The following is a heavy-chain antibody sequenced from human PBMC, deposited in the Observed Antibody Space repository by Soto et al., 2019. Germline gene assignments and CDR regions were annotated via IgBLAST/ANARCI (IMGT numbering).Heavy chain of an antibody. CDR1: GGTLSSYT. CDR2: IIPILGIA. V-gene: IGHV1-69*02. CDR3: ASLTGNNDY. D-gene: IGHD1-20*01. Sequence: QVQLVQSGAEVKKPGSSVKVSCKASGGTLSSYTISWVRQAPGQGLEWMGRIIPILGIATYAQKFQGRVKSSADKCTSTAYMELSSRRSEDEAVYYCASLTGNNDYWVQGTLVTVST. J-gene: IGHJ4*02.